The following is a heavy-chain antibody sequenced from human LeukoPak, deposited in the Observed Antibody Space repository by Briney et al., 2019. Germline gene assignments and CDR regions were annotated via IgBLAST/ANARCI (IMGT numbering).Heavy chain of an antibody. J-gene: IGHJ6*02. Sequence: GGSLRLSCAASGFTVSSNYMSWVRQAPGKGLERVSVIYSGGSTYYADSVKGRFTISRHNSKNTLYLQMNSLRAEDTAVYYCARGSWSGYSYGRDYYYGMDVWGQGTTVTVSS. CDR3: ARGSWSGYSYGRDYYYGMDV. CDR1: GFTVSSNY. CDR2: IYSGGST. D-gene: IGHD5-18*01. V-gene: IGHV3-53*04.